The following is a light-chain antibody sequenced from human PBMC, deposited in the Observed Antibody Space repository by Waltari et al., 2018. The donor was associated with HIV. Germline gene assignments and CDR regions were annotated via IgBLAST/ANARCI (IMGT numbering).Light chain of an antibody. CDR3: QSYDSSLSVVV. V-gene: IGLV1-40*01. CDR2: GNS. CDR1: SSNIGAGYD. J-gene: IGLJ2*01. Sequence: QSVLTQPPSVSGAPGQRVTISCTGSSSNIGAGYDVHWYQQLPGTAPKLLLYGNSNRPSGVPDRFSGSTSGTSASLAITGLQAEDEADYYCQSYDSSLSVVVFGGGTKLTVL.